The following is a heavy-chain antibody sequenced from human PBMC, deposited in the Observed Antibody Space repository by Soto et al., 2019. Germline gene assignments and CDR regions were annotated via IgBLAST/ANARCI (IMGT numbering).Heavy chain of an antibody. Sequence: GGSLRLSCTASGFTFSTYAMSWVRQGPGKGLEWVSSISGGGDSTYYADSVKGRFTVSRDNSKNTLYVQMSSLRAEDTALYYCAKKDGTDGRYDAFDIWRRGTVVTVSS. V-gene: IGHV3-23*01. CDR3: AKKDGTDGRYDAFDI. CDR1: GFTFSTYA. CDR2: ISGGGDST. J-gene: IGHJ3*02. D-gene: IGHD2-8*01.